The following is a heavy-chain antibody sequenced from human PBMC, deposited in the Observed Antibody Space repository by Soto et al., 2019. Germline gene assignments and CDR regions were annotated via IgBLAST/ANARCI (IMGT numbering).Heavy chain of an antibody. CDR3: ARDPLQSIAARPLYYFDY. Sequence: QVQLVESGGGVVQPGRSLRLSCAASGFTFSSYAMHWVRQAPGKGLECVAVISYDGSNKYYADSVKGRFTISRDNSKNTLYLQMNSLRAEDTAVYYCARDPLQSIAARPLYYFDYWGQGTLVTVSS. CDR2: ISYDGSNK. V-gene: IGHV3-30-3*01. J-gene: IGHJ4*02. D-gene: IGHD6-6*01. CDR1: GFTFSSYA.